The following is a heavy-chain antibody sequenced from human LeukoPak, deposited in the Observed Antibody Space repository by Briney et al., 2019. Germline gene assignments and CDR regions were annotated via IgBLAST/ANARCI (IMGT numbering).Heavy chain of an antibody. CDR2: INHSGST. Sequence: SETLSLTCAVYGGSFSGYYWSWIRQPPGKGLEWIGEINHSGSTNYNPSLKSRVTISVDTSKNQFSLKLSSMTAADTAVYYCARGIPRYYVYATLDYFDYWGQGTLVTVSS. J-gene: IGHJ4*02. CDR3: ARGIPRYYVYATLDYFDY. V-gene: IGHV4-34*01. CDR1: GGSFSGYY. D-gene: IGHD2-8*01.